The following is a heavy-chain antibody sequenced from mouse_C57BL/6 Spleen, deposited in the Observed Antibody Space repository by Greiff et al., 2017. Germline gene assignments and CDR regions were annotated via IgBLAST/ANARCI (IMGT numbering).Heavy chain of an antibody. Sequence: QVQLKQPGAELVRPGTSVKLSCKASGYTFTSYWMHWVKQRPGQGLEWIGVIDPSDSYTNYNQKFKGKATLTVDTSSSTAYMQRSSLTSEDSAVYYGARGDYYGSSHTGFAYWGQGTLVTVSA. CDR1: GYTFTSYW. CDR2: IDPSDSYT. J-gene: IGHJ3*01. CDR3: ARGDYYGSSHTGFAY. V-gene: IGHV1-59*01. D-gene: IGHD1-1*01.